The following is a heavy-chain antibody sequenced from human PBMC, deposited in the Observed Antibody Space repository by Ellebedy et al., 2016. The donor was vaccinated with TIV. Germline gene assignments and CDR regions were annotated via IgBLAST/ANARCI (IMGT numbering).Heavy chain of an antibody. J-gene: IGHJ4*02. CDR3: ARGGAGAMIID. Sequence: ASVKVSCKASGYTFTTYYMHWVRQAPGQGLEWMGIINPSGGSTDYAQNFQGRVTMTRDTSTSTVYMELSSLRSEDTAVYHCARGGAGAMIIDWGQGTLVTVSS. CDR1: GYTFTTYY. V-gene: IGHV1-46*01. CDR2: INPSGGST. D-gene: IGHD3/OR15-3a*01.